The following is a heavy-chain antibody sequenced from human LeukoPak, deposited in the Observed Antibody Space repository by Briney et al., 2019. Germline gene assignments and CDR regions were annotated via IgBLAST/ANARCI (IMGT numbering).Heavy chain of an antibody. V-gene: IGHV3-7*05. CDR1: GYTLSTDW. CDR2: IKPDGSEK. Sequence: PGGSLILCFAGSGYTLSTDWMPWVRQAPGKGLEWVAHIKPDGSEKYYVDSVKGRFTISRDNAKNSLYLQMNSLRAEDTAVYYCASSIEYTGHGTLFTVSS. CDR3: ASSIEY. J-gene: IGHJ4*03.